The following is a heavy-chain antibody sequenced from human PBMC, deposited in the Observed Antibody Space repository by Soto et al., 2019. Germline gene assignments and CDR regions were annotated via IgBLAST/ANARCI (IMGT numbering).Heavy chain of an antibody. Sequence: RSLTCAVYGGSFSGYYWSWIRQPPGKGLEWIGEINHSGSTNYNPSLKSRVTISVDTSKNQFSLKLSSVTAADTAVYYCATGPGVEMATIASYYGMDVWGQGTTVTVSS. D-gene: IGHD5-12*01. V-gene: IGHV4-34*01. CDR2: INHSGST. J-gene: IGHJ6*02. CDR3: ATGPGVEMATIASYYGMDV. CDR1: GGSFSGYY.